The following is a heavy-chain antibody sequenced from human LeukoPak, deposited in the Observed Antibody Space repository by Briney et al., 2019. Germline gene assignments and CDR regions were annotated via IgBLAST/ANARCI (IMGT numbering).Heavy chain of an antibody. CDR1: GASITNYY. CDR2: IYYSGST. V-gene: IGHV4-59*01. D-gene: IGHD5-18*01. J-gene: IGHJ4*02. CDR3: ARSPGYSYGSHFDY. Sequence: PSETLSLTCTISGASITNYYWSWIRRPPGKGLEWIGYIYYSGSTNYNPSLKSRVTISFDTSKNHFSLQLRSVTVADTAVYYCARSPGYSYGSHFDYWGQGTLVTVSS.